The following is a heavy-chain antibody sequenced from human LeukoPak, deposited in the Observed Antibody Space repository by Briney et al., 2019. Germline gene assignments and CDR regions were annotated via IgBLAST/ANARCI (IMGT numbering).Heavy chain of an antibody. D-gene: IGHD2-2*01. CDR3: ARDTRGESDS. J-gene: IGHJ4*02. CDR2: ISSSGSTM. Sequence: GGSLRLSCTVSGFTFQTYSMNWVRQAPGKGLEWVSYISSSGSTMYYADSVKGRFTISRDNAKNSLYLQMNSLRAEDTAMYYCARDTRGESDSWGQGTLVTVSS. CDR1: GFTFQTYS. V-gene: IGHV3-48*04.